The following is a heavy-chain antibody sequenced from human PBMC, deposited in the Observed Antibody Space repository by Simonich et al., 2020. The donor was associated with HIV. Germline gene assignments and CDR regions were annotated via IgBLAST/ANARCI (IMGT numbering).Heavy chain of an antibody. CDR2: GNPNRSGT. CDR3: ATHGPGSYSSALDI. CDR1: GYTFTDYN. J-gene: IGHJ3*02. V-gene: IGHV1-2*06. Sequence: QVQLVQSGAEVKKPGASVKVSCKASGYTFTDYNIHWVRQAPGQGLEWMRRGNPNRSGTYYPQKFQGRVTMTRDKTIPTAYMELSRLRSDDTAFYYCATHGPGSYSSALDIWGQGTMVTVSS. D-gene: IGHD1-26*01.